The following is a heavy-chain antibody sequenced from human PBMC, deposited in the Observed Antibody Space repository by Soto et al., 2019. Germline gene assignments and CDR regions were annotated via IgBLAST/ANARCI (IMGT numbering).Heavy chain of an antibody. J-gene: IGHJ5*02. Sequence: QVTLKESGPVLVKPTETLTLRCTVSGLSITDSEMGVSWIRQPTRQPLEWLAHIDSSGEKSYRTFLKSRLAISKDTSKSQIVLTMTNMDPADTATYYCARRHLAVAVSPWFDPWGQGIPVTVSS. CDR2: IDSSGEK. CDR1: GLSITDSEMG. V-gene: IGHV2-26*01. CDR3: ARRHLAVAVSPWFDP. D-gene: IGHD6-19*01.